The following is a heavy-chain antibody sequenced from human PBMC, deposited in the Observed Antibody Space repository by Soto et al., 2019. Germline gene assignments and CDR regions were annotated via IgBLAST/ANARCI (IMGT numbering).Heavy chain of an antibody. J-gene: IGHJ4*02. V-gene: IGHV1-69*12. CDR3: ARDRRGYSYGWFDY. CDR1: GGTFSSYA. Sequence: QVQLVQSGAEVKKPGSSVKVSCKASGGTFSSYAISWVRQAPGQGLEWMGGIIPIFGTANYAQKFQGRVTITADESTSRAYMELSSLRSEDTAVYYCARDRRGYSYGWFDYWGQGTLVTVSS. CDR2: IIPIFGTA. D-gene: IGHD5-18*01.